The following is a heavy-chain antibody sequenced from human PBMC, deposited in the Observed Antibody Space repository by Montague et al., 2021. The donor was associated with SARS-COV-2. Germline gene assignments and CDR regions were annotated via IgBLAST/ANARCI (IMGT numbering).Heavy chain of an antibody. CDR3: ARSPYRTTYLNGMDV. Sequence: TLSLTCTVSGDSISSGDYHWSWVRQPAGKGLEWIGYTYTLGSTSYNPSLKSRVTISMDTSKNQLSLKLSSVTAADTAVYFCARSPYRTTYLNGMDVWGQGTTVTVSS. D-gene: IGHD1-14*01. CDR1: GDSISSGDYH. V-gene: IGHV4-61*09. CDR2: TYTLGST. J-gene: IGHJ6*02.